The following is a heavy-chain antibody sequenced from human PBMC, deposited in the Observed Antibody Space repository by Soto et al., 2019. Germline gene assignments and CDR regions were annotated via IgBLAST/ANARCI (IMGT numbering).Heavy chain of an antibody. V-gene: IGHV3-23*01. J-gene: IGHJ6*02. Sequence: GGSLRLSCAASGFTFSSYAMSWVRQAPGKGLEWVSAISGSGGSTYYADSVKGRFTISRDNSKNTLYLQMNSLRAEDTAVYYCAKEWGDIAAAGMNNYYGMDVWGQGTTVTVSS. CDR1: GFTFSSYA. CDR2: ISGSGGST. D-gene: IGHD6-13*01. CDR3: AKEWGDIAAAGMNNYYGMDV.